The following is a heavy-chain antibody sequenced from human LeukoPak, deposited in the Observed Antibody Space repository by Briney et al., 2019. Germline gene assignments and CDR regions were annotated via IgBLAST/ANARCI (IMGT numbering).Heavy chain of an antibody. CDR2: IYYSGST. J-gene: IGHJ4*02. V-gene: IGHV4-39*01. CDR3: ALGNIVVVPAGGYYFDY. D-gene: IGHD2-2*01. Sequence: SETLSLTCTVSGSSISSSSYYWGWIRQPPGTGLEWIGSIYYSGSTYYNPSLKSRVTISVDTSKNQFSLKLSSVTAADTAVYYCALGNIVVVPAGGYYFDYWGQGTLVTVSS. CDR1: GSSISSSSYY.